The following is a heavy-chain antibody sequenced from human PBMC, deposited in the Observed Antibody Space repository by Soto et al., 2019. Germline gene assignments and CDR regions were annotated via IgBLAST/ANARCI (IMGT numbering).Heavy chain of an antibody. CDR3: GDPIAGTN. D-gene: IGHD6-13*01. Sequence: EVQLVESGGGLVKPGGSLRLSCAASGFTFSKAWMSWVRQAPGKGLEWVGRIKSKTAGGTTDYAAPVKGRFTISRDDSESTLYLQMNTLKTEDTAVYYFGDPIAGTNWGQGTLVTVSS. CDR1: GFTFSKAW. V-gene: IGHV3-15*05. CDR2: IKSKTAGGTT. J-gene: IGHJ4*02.